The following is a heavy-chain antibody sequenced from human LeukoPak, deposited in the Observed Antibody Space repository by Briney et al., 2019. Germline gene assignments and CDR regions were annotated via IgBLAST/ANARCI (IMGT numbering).Heavy chain of an antibody. CDR2: IYYSGSI. J-gene: IGHJ3*02. V-gene: IGHV4-59*08. CDR1: GGSISSYY. Sequence: PSETLSLTCTVSGGSISSYYWSWVRQPPGKGLEWIGYIYYSGSINYNPSLKSGVTISVDTTKNQFSLKLSAGPAADTPGYYCARHRIAVARAAFDIWGQGTMVTVSS. CDR3: ARHRIAVARAAFDI. D-gene: IGHD6-19*01.